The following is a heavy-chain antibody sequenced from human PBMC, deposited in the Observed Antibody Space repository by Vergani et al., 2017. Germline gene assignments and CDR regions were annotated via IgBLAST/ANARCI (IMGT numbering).Heavy chain of an antibody. D-gene: IGHD3-10*01. CDR2: IYYSGST. J-gene: IGHJ5*02. V-gene: IGHV4-30-4*01. CDR1: GGSISSGDYY. CDR3: ARAGVVRGRDWFDP. Sequence: QVQLQESGPGLVKPSQTLSLTCTVSGGSISSGDYYWSWIRQPPGKGLEWIGYIYYSGSTYYNPSLKTRVTISVDTSKNQFSLKLISVTAADTAVYYCARAGVVRGRDWFDPWGQGTLVTVSS.